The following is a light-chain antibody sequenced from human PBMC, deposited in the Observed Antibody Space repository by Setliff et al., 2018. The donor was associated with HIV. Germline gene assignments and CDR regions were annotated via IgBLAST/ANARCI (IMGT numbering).Light chain of an antibody. V-gene: IGLV1-40*01. Sequence: QSALTQPPSVSGAPGQRVTISCTGSSANIGAGYDVHWYQQVPGTAPKLLISGNNNRPSGVPGRFSGSKSGTSASLAITGLQAEDEADYYCQSYDTSLSGSVFGGGTKVTVL. J-gene: IGLJ2*01. CDR3: QSYDTSLSGSV. CDR1: SANIGAGYD. CDR2: GNN.